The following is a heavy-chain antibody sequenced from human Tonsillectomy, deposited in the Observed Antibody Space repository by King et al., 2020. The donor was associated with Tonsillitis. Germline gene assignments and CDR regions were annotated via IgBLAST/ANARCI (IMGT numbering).Heavy chain of an antibody. Sequence: VQLVESGGGLVKPGGSLRLSCAASGFTLSNAWMSWVRQAPGRGLEWVARIKSKTDGETIDYAAPVKGRFTISKNDSINTLYLQMNSLKTEDTAVYYCTSRGYWGQGTLVTVSS. D-gene: IGHD1-1*01. CDR3: TSRGY. CDR1: GFTLSNAW. CDR2: IKSKTDGETI. J-gene: IGHJ4*02. V-gene: IGHV3-15*01.